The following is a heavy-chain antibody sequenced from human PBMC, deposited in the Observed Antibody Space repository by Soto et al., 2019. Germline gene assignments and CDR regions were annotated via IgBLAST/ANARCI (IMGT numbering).Heavy chain of an antibody. CDR3: ARENGDYDYYYYGMDV. CDR2: IHHSGST. V-gene: IGHV4-38-2*02. D-gene: IGHD4-17*01. Sequence: SETLSLTCAVFGYSISSGYYWGWIRQPPGKGLEWIGSIHHSGSTHYNPSLKSRVIISVDTSKNQFSLKLSSVTAADTAVYYCARENGDYDYYYYGMDVWGQGTTVTVSS. J-gene: IGHJ6*02. CDR1: GYSISSGYY.